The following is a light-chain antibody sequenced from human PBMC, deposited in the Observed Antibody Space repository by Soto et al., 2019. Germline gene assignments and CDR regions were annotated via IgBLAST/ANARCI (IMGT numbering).Light chain of an antibody. CDR2: GAS. J-gene: IGKJ5*01. V-gene: IGKV3-20*01. CDR1: QSVSRG. Sequence: EIVLTQSPGTLSLSPGARATLSCRASQSVSRGLAWYQHRPGQSPRLLIYGASMRASGVPARFSGSGSGTDFTLTISRLEPEDFAVYYCQHYGDTPITFGLGTRLE. CDR3: QHYGDTPIT.